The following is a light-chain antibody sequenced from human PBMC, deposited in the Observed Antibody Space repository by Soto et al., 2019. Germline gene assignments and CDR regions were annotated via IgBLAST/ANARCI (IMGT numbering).Light chain of an antibody. Sequence: SYELTQPPSVSVSPGQTASITCSGDKLGDKYACWYQEKPGQSPVLVIYQDSKRPSGIPERFSGSNSGNTATLTISGTQAMDEADYYCQAWDRSTAGVFGTGTKLNVL. V-gene: IGLV3-1*01. CDR3: QAWDRSTAGV. CDR2: QDS. J-gene: IGLJ1*01. CDR1: KLGDKY.